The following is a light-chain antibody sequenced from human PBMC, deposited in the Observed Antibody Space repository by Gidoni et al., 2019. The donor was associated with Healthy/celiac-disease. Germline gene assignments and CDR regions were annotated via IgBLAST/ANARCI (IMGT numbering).Light chain of an antibody. CDR2: GKN. V-gene: IGLV3-19*01. J-gene: IGLJ1*01. Sequence: SSALTQDPAVSVALGQTVRITCQGDSLRSYYASWYQQKPGQAPVLVIYGKNNRPSGIPDRFSGSSSGNTASLTITGEQAEDEADYYWNSRDSSGNLWVFGTGTKVTVL. CDR3: NSRDSSGNLWV. CDR1: SLRSYY.